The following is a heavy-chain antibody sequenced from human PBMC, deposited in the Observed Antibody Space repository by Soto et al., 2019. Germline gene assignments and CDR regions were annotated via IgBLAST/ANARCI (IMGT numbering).Heavy chain of an antibody. Sequence: VGSLRLSCAASGFTFSGSAMHWVRQASGKGLEWVGRIRSKANSYATAYAASVKGRFTISRDDSKNTAYLQMNSLKTEDTAVYYCTRGAGIAVAGHFDYWGQGTLVTVSS. CDR1: GFTFSGSA. V-gene: IGHV3-73*01. D-gene: IGHD6-19*01. CDR2: IRSKANSYAT. CDR3: TRGAGIAVAGHFDY. J-gene: IGHJ4*02.